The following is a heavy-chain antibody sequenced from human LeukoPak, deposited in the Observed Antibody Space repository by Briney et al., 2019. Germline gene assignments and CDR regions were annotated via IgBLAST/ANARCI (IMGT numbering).Heavy chain of an antibody. CDR2: MNPNSGNT. J-gene: IGHJ6*03. CDR3: ARRYSSGRAGYYYYYMDV. D-gene: IGHD6-19*01. V-gene: IGHV1-8*01. Sequence: ASVKVSCKASGYTFTSYDINWVRQATGQGLEWMGWMNPNSGNTGYAQKFQGRVTMTRNTSISTAYMELSSLRSEDTAVYYCARRYSSGRAGYYYYYMDVWGKGTTVTISS. CDR1: GYTFTSYD.